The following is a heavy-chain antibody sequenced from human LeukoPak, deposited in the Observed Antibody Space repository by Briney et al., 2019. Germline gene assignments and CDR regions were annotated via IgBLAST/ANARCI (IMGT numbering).Heavy chain of an antibody. CDR2: LYSGDRT. J-gene: IGHJ4*02. V-gene: IGHV3-66*01. CDR1: GLTISTYY. D-gene: IGHD2-2*01. CDR3: AKIVVPGAIDY. Sequence: GGSLRLSCAASGLTISTYYMTWVRQAPGKGLEWVSALYSGDRTYYADSVKGRFTISRDNSKNTLYLQMNSLRAEDTAVYYCAKIVVPGAIDYWGQGTLVTVSS.